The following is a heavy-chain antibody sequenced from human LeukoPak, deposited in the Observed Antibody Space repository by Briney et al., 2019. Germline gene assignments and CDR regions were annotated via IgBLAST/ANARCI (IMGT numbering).Heavy chain of an antibody. D-gene: IGHD3-10*01. Sequence: GGSLRLSCAASGFTFNTYWMSWVRQAPGKGLEWVGNIKQDGSEKNYMDSVKGRFTISRDSAKNSLYLQMNSLRVEDTAVYYCARDSATKVRGPVVGSTDFWGQGTLVTVSS. CDR1: GFTFNTYW. V-gene: IGHV3-7*01. J-gene: IGHJ4*02. CDR2: IKQDGSEK. CDR3: ARDSATKVRGPVVGSTDF.